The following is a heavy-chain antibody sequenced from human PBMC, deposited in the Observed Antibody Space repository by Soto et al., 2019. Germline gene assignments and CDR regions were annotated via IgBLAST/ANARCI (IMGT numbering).Heavy chain of an antibody. Sequence: GGSLRLSCAASGFTFSSYWMSWVRQAPGKGLEWVANIKEDGSEKNYVDSVKGQFTISRDNAKNSLYLQMNSLRAEDTAVYYCARERYYYGSGDYWGQGILVTVSS. CDR2: IKEDGSEK. CDR3: ARERYYYGSGDY. V-gene: IGHV3-7*01. CDR1: GFTFSSYW. D-gene: IGHD3-10*01. J-gene: IGHJ4*02.